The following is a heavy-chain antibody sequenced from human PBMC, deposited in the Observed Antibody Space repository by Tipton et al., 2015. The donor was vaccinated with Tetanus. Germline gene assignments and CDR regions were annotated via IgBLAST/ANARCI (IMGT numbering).Heavy chain of an antibody. J-gene: IGHJ3*01. Sequence: TLSLTCAVYGASFSDYYWSWIRQAPGKGLEWIAYIFHSGSTNYSPSLKSRVAISMDTSKNQISLKLSSVTAADAAVYYCARRSYCSSSRCFDAFDLWGQGTMVTVSS. CDR3: ARRSYCSSSRCFDAFDL. V-gene: IGHV4-34*12. D-gene: IGHD2-2*01. CDR2: IFHSGST. CDR1: GASFSDYY.